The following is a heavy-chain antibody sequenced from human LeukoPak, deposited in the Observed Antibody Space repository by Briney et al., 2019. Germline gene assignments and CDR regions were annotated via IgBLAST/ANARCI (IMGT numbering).Heavy chain of an antibody. J-gene: IGHJ1*01. Sequence: ASVKVSCKASGYTFTSYDINWVRQATGQGLEWMGWMNPNSGNTGYAQKFQGRVTITRNTSISTAYMELSSLRSEDTAVYYCASRRAGVTSTQYFQHWGQGTLVTVSS. V-gene: IGHV1-8*03. CDR3: ASRRAGVTSTQYFQH. CDR1: GYTFTSYD. CDR2: MNPNSGNT. D-gene: IGHD4-23*01.